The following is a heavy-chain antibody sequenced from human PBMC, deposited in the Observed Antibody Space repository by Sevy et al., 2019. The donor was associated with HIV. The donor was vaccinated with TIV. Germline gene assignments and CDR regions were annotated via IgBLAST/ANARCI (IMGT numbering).Heavy chain of an antibody. CDR1: GFTFSSYS. Sequence: GGSLRLSCAASGFTFSSYSMNWVRQAPGKGLEWVSSISSSSSYIYYADSVKGRFTISRDNAKNSLYLQMNSLRAEDTAVYYCARDQGSGIAFDVWGQGTMVTVSS. CDR2: ISSSSSYI. D-gene: IGHD6-19*01. V-gene: IGHV3-21*01. CDR3: ARDQGSGIAFDV. J-gene: IGHJ3*01.